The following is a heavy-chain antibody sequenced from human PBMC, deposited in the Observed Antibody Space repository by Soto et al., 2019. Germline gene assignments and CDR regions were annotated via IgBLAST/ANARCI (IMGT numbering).Heavy chain of an antibody. CDR3: ARDYGDYGMDV. Sequence: SETLSLTCTGSGGSISSYYWSWIRQPPGEGLEWIGYIYYSGSTNYNPSLKSRVTISLDTSKNQFSLKLSSVTAADTAVYYCARDYGDYGMDVWGQGTTVTVSS. CDR1: GGSISSYY. CDR2: IYYSGST. J-gene: IGHJ6*02. D-gene: IGHD4-17*01. V-gene: IGHV4-59*01.